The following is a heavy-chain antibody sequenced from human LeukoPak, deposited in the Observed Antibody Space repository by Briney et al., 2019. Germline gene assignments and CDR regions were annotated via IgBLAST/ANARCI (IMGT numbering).Heavy chain of an antibody. V-gene: IGHV4-59*11. CDR1: GGSISSHY. Sequence: SETLSLTCTVSGGSISSHYWNWIRQPPGKGLEWIGYIYSSGSTKYNPSLKSRVTISVDTSKNQFSLNLNSVTAADTAVYYCARGVSAVSGENFEYWGQGTLVTV. J-gene: IGHJ4*02. CDR3: ARGVSAVSGENFEY. CDR2: IYSSGST. D-gene: IGHD6-19*01.